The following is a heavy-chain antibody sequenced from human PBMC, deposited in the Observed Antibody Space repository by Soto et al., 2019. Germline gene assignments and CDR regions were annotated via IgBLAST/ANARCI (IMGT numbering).Heavy chain of an antibody. CDR2: ISGSGGST. CDR3: AKFQNSSGYQYYYYYYGMDV. V-gene: IGHV3-23*01. D-gene: IGHD3-22*01. CDR1: GFTFSSYA. Sequence: AGGSLRLSCAASGFTFSSYAMSWVRQAPGKGLEWVSAISGSGGSTYYADSVKGRFTISRDNSKNTLYLQMNSLRAEDTAVYYCAKFQNSSGYQYYYYYYGMDVWGQGTTVTVSS. J-gene: IGHJ6*02.